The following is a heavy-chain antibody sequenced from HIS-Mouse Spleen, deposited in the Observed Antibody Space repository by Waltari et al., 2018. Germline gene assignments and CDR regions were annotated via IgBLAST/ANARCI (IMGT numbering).Heavy chain of an antibody. CDR3: ALIRGMVAFDILTAYYDY. CDR2: IFSNDEK. D-gene: IGHD3-9*01. V-gene: IGHV2-26*01. CDR1: GFSLSNARMG. Sequence: QVTLKESGPVLVKPTETLTLTCTVSGFSLSNARMGVSWIRQPPGKALEWLAHIFSNDEKSYSNFLKSRLTISKGTSIILVVLTMTNMDPVYTATYYCALIRGMVAFDILTAYYDYWGQGTLVTVSS. J-gene: IGHJ4*02.